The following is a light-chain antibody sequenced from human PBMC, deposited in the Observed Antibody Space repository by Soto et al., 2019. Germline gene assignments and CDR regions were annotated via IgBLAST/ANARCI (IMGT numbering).Light chain of an antibody. CDR3: QQNNNWPYT. CDR1: QSVSGG. J-gene: IGKJ2*01. V-gene: IGKV3-15*01. Sequence: EIVLTQSPGTLSLSPGERATLSCRASQSVSGGLAWYQQKPGQAPRLLIYRASIRVTGIPARFSGSGSGTEFTLTISSLQSEDFAVYYCQQNNNWPYTFGQGTKLEIK. CDR2: RAS.